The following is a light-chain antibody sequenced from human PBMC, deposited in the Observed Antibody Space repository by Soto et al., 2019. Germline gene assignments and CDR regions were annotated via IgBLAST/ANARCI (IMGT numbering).Light chain of an antibody. Sequence: EILMTQSPATLSVSPGETATLSCRASQTVSSNVAWYQQKRGQAPRLLIYGASTRATGIPARFSGSGSGTEFSLTISSLQSEDFAVYYCQQYDRWVTCGPGTTVDIK. CDR3: QQYDRWVT. CDR2: GAS. V-gene: IGKV3-15*01. CDR1: QTVSSN. J-gene: IGKJ3*01.